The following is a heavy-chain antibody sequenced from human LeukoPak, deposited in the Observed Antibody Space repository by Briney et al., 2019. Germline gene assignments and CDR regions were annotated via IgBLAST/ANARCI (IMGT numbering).Heavy chain of an antibody. CDR1: GGSRSGSY. Sequence: PSETLSLTRAVDGGSRSGSYWSWIRQPPGKGLEWIGEINHSGSTNYNPSLKSRVTISLDTSKNQFSLKLSSVTAADTAVYYFTIGGGSYSNSGQGNLVTVSS. J-gene: IGHJ4*02. V-gene: IGHV4-34*01. CDR3: TIGGGSYSN. D-gene: IGHD1-26*01. CDR2: INHSGST.